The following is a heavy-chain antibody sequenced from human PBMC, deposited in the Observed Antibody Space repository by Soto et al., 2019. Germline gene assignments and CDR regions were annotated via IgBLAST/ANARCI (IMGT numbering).Heavy chain of an antibody. D-gene: IGHD2-8*01. CDR3: ARMLYSIPHFAY. CDR2: INGGNGYT. CDR1: GYTFAGYA. V-gene: IGHV1-3*01. J-gene: IGHJ4*02. Sequence: QVQLVQSGAEVKKPGASVKVSCKASGYTFAGYAMHWVRHAPGQRLEWMGWINGGNGYTKYSQKFRGRVTITRDTSASTAYMELSSLPSEDTAVDYCARMLYSIPHFAYWGQGTLVTVSS.